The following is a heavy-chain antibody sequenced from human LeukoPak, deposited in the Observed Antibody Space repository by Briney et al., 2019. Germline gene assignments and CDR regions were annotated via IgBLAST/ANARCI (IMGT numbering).Heavy chain of an antibody. CDR3: ARPGYYYGSGSDYYFDY. V-gene: IGHV4-59*01. D-gene: IGHD3-10*01. Sequence: SETLSLTCTVSGGSISSYYWSWIRQPPGKGLEWIGYIYYSGSTNYNPSLKSRVTISVDTSKNQFSLKLSSVTAADTAVYYCARPGYYYGSGSDYYFDYWGQGTLVTVSS. CDR2: IYYSGST. CDR1: GGSISSYY. J-gene: IGHJ4*02.